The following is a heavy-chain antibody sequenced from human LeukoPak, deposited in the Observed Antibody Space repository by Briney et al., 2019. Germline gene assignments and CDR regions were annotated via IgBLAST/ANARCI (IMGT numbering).Heavy chain of an antibody. CDR1: GYTFTSYG. V-gene: IGHV1-18*01. D-gene: IGHD1-7*01. CDR2: ISAYNGNT. J-gene: IGHJ3*02. CDR3: ARDVRNYADAFDI. Sequence: GASVKVSCKASGYTFTSYGISWVRQAPGQGLEWMGWISAYNGNTNYAQKLQGRVTTTRNTSISTAYMELSSLRSEDTAVYYCARDVRNYADAFDIWGQGTMVTVSS.